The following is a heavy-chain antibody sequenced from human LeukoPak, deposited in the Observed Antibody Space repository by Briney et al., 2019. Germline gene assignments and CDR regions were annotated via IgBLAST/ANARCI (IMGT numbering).Heavy chain of an antibody. Sequence: SETLSLTCTVSGGSISSGSYYWSWIRQPAGKGLEWIGRIYTSGSTNYNPSLKSRVTISVDTSKNQFSLKLSSVTAADTAVYYCASEDIVVAHSWFDPWGQGTLVTVSS. D-gene: IGHD2-2*01. CDR3: ASEDIVVAHSWFDP. CDR2: IYTSGST. CDR1: GGSISSGSYY. V-gene: IGHV4-61*02. J-gene: IGHJ5*02.